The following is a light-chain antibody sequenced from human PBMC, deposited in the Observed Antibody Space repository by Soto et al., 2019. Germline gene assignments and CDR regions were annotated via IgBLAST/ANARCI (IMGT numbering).Light chain of an antibody. J-gene: IGKJ2*01. CDR2: KAS. Sequence: DIQMTHSPSTLSASVGDRVTITCRASQSISSWLAWYQQKPGKAPNLLIYKASSIESGVLSRFSCSGSRTEFTLTTSSLQPDDFATYYCQQYKSYPYTFGQRTKLEIK. V-gene: IGKV1-5*03. CDR3: QQYKSYPYT. CDR1: QSISSW.